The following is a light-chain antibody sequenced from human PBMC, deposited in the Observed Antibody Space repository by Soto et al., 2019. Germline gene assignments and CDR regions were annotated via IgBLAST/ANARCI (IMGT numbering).Light chain of an antibody. CDR2: GAS. CDR1: QSVSSSY. Sequence: EIALTQSPGTLSLSPGERATLSCRASQSVSSSYVAWYQQKPGQAPRLLIYGASSRATGIPARFSGSGSGTDFTRTISCLEPEYFAVYYCHQYGSSPRTFGEGTKVEI. J-gene: IGKJ1*01. CDR3: HQYGSSPRT. V-gene: IGKV3-20*01.